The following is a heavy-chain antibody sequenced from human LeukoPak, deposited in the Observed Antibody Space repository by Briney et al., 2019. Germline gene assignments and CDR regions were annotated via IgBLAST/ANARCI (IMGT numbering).Heavy chain of an antibody. CDR2: IIPIFGTA. CDR3: AKAPVVNRYYYYYGMDV. J-gene: IGHJ6*02. CDR1: GGTFSSYA. Sequence: SVKVSCKASGGTFSSYAISWVRQAPGQGLEWMGGIIPIFGTANYAQKFQGRVTITADESTSTAYMELSSLRSEDTAVYYCAKAPVVNRYYYYYGMDVWGQGTTVTVSS. V-gene: IGHV1-69*13. D-gene: IGHD3-22*01.